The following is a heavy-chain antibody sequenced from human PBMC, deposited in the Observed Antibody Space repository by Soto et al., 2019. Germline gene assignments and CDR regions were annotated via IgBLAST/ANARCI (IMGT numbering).Heavy chain of an antibody. Sequence: QVQLVQSGADVKKPGSSVKVSCKASGGAFSSYAISWVRQAPGQGLEWMGGNLPLFNSSNYSQKFQGRVTITADEPTTTSYMDLSNLPSEDTAVYYCARRRLGYGSWYFDLWCRGTLITVSS. D-gene: IGHD3-10*01. J-gene: IGHJ2*01. V-gene: IGHV1-69*01. CDR1: GGAFSSYA. CDR2: NLPLFNSS. CDR3: ARRRLGYGSWYFDL.